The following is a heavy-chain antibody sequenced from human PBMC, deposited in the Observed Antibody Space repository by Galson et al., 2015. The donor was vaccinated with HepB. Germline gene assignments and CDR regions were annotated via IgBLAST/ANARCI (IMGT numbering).Heavy chain of an antibody. CDR1: MYTVTSYY. V-gene: IGHV1-46*01. CDR3: VSGVGPDLPSEGTFDY. Sequence: SKASMYTVTSYYFHWVRQAPGQGLEWMGKINPSGAGTKYAQKFQGRVTMTRDTSTRTVYMELTSLRSEDTAVYYCVSGVGPDLPSEGTFDYWGQGTLVTVSS. D-gene: IGHD3-3*01. J-gene: IGHJ4*02. CDR2: INPSGAGT.